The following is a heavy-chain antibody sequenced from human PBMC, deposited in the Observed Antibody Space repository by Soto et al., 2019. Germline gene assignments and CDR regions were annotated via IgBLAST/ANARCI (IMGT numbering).Heavy chain of an antibody. CDR2: ISYDGSNK. V-gene: IGHV3-30*18. J-gene: IGHJ6*02. CDR1: GFTFSSYG. Sequence: GGSLRLSCAASGFTFSSYGMHWVRQAPGKRLEWVAVISYDGSNKYYADPVKGRFTISRDNSKNTLYLQMNSLRAEDTAVYYCAKDLSQQWLAYYYYGMDVWGQGTTVTVSS. CDR3: AKDLSQQWLAYYYYGMDV. D-gene: IGHD6-19*01.